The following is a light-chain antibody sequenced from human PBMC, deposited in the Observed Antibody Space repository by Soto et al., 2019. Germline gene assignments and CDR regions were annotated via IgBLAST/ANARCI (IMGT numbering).Light chain of an antibody. CDR3: QQTYSTPLS. Sequence: DIQMTQSPSTLSAFVGDRVTITCRDSQSISSWLAWYQQKPGKAPKLLIYDASSLQSGVPPRFSGSGSGTDFTLSINSLQPEDFATYYCQQTYSTPLSFGGGTKVDIK. V-gene: IGKV1-39*01. J-gene: IGKJ4*01. CDR2: DAS. CDR1: QSISSW.